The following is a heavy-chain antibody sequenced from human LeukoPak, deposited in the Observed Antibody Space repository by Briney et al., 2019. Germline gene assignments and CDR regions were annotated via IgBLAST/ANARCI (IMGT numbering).Heavy chain of an antibody. CDR1: GGSISSYY. Sequence: SEALSLTCTVSGGSISSYYWSWIRQPPGKGLEWIGYIYYSGSTNYNPSLKSRVTISVDTSKNQFSLQLSSVTAADTAVYYCVRGLSRGSWDYLGQGTLVTVSS. D-gene: IGHD2/OR15-2a*01. V-gene: IGHV4-59*01. CDR3: VRGLSRGSWDY. CDR2: IYYSGST. J-gene: IGHJ4*02.